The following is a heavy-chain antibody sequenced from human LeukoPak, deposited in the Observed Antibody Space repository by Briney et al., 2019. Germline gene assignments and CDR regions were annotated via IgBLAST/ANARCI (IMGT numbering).Heavy chain of an antibody. CDR3: ARAIPGLYYFEQ. V-gene: IGHV1-18*01. J-gene: IGHJ4*02. CDR2: ISAYNGNT. Sequence: ASVKVSCKASGYTFTSYGISWVRQAPGQGLEWMGWISAYNGNTNYAQKLQGRVTMTTGTSTSTAYMELRSLRSDDTAVYYCARAIPGLYYFEQWGQGTPVTVSS. D-gene: IGHD2-2*02. CDR1: GYTFTSYG.